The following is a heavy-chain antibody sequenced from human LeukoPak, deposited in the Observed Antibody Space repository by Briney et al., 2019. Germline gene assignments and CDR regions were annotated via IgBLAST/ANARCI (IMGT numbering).Heavy chain of an antibody. CDR3: ARGPTISETGYFDY. V-gene: IGHV4-34*01. J-gene: IGHJ4*03. D-gene: IGHD1-1*01. CDR1: GWSFSTYY. CDR2: INHRGDT. Sequence: SETLSLTCAVYGWSFSTYYWSWIRQSPGKGLEWIAEINHRGDTNYNPSVKSRVTISVDTSKSQFSLKVSSLTAADTAVYYCARGPTISETGYFDYWGQGTLVTVSS.